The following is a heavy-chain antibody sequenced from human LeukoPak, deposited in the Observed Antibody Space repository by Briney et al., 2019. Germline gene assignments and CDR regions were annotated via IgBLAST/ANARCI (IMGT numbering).Heavy chain of an antibody. J-gene: IGHJ4*02. CDR2: INHSGST. D-gene: IGHD3-22*01. CDR1: GGSFSGYY. V-gene: IGHV4-34*01. Sequence: PSETLSLTCAVDGGSFSGYYWSWIRQPPGKGLEWIGEINHSGSTNYNPSLKSRVTISVDTSKNQFSLKLSSVTAADTAVYYCARGKDYYDSSGYYYVSGTTPIDYWGQGTLVTVSS. CDR3: ARGKDYYDSSGYYYVSGTTPIDY.